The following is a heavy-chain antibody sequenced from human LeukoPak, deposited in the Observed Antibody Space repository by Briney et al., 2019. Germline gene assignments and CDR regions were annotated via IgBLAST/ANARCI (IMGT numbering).Heavy chain of an antibody. CDR2: VRVNGRST. D-gene: IGHD2-21*01. J-gene: IGHJ4*02. V-gene: IGHV3-23*01. CDR1: GFTFSTYD. Sequence: GGPLRLSCTASGFTFSTYDMSWVRQAPGKGLEWVSTVRVNGRSTFYADSVKGRFTISRDNSKNTLYLQMSSLRAEDTALYYCAKPGEPSNYYFDYWGQGALVTVSS. CDR3: AKPGEPSNYYFDY.